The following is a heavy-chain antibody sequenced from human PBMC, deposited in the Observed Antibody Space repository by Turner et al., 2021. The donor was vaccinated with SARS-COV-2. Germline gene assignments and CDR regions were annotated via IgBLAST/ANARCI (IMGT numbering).Heavy chain of an antibody. CDR2: IFYDVSNK. CDR3: ARDHYYDSSGYTLDAFDI. CDR1: GFTFSSYG. D-gene: IGHD3-22*01. V-gene: IGHV3-33*01. Sequence: QVQLVESGGGVVQPGRSLRLSCAASGFTFSSYGMHWGRQAPGKGLEWVAVIFYDVSNKYYADSVKGRFTISRDNSKNTLYLQMNSLRAEDTAVYYCARDHYYDSSGYTLDAFDIWGQGTMVTISS. J-gene: IGHJ3*02.